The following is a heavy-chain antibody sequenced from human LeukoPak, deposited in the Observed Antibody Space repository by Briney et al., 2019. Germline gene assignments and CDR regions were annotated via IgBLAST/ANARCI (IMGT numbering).Heavy chain of an antibody. D-gene: IGHD3-22*01. CDR2: MNPNSGNT. V-gene: IGHV1-8*01. J-gene: IGHJ4*02. CDR3: ARAIAVVIPDY. Sequence: GASVKVSCKASGYTFTSYDINWVRQATGQGLEWMGWMNPNSGNTGYAQKFQGRATMTRNTSISTAYMELSSLRSEDTAVYYCARAIAVVIPDYWGQGTLVTVSS. CDR1: GYTFTSYD.